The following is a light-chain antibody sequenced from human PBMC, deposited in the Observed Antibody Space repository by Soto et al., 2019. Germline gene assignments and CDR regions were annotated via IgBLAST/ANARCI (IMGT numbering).Light chain of an antibody. J-gene: IGKJ5*01. Sequence: EIVFTQSPASLSLSPGERATISCRASQSVISYLAWYQHKPGQAPRLLIYAASNRATGIPARFIGSGSGTDFTLTISSLEPEDFAVFYCQQHSNWPITFGQGTRLEIK. CDR3: QQHSNWPIT. CDR1: QSVISY. CDR2: AAS. V-gene: IGKV3-11*01.